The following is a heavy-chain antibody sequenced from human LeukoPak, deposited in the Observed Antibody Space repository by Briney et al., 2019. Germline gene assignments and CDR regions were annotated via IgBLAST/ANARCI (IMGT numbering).Heavy chain of an antibody. D-gene: IGHD5-18*01. CDR2: IYYSGST. CDR3: ARASDSARQLSLLFAGAFDI. Sequence: PSETLSLTCTVSGGSISSYYWSWIRQPPGKGLEWIGDIYYSGSTNYNPSLKSRVTISVDTSKNQFSLKLSSVTAADTAVYYCARASDSARQLSLLFAGAFDIWGQGAMVTVSS. CDR1: GGSISSYY. V-gene: IGHV4-59*01. J-gene: IGHJ3*02.